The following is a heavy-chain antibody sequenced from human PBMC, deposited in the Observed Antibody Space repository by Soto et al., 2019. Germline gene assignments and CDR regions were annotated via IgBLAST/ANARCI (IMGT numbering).Heavy chain of an antibody. Sequence: EVQLVESGGGLVQPGGSLRLSCAASGFVFSSHWIHWVRLAPGQGPVGVSRISTDGSFTSYADFVKGRFTISRDNAKNTLYLQMNSLRAEDTAVYSCARPRSRSSSGFDIWGQGTMVTVSS. D-gene: IGHD6-6*01. CDR2: ISTDGSFT. CDR3: ARPRSRSSSGFDI. J-gene: IGHJ3*02. CDR1: GFVFSSHW. V-gene: IGHV3-74*01.